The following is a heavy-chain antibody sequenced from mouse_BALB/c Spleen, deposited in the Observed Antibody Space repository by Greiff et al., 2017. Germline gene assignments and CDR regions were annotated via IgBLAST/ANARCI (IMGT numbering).Heavy chain of an antibody. J-gene: IGHJ3*01. Sequence: EVHLVESGGGLVQPGGSMKLSCVASGFTFSNYWMNWVRQSPEKGLEWVAEIRLKSNNYATHYAESVKGRFTISRDDSKSSVYLQMNNLRAEDTGIYYCARDDYDEGVWFAYWGQGTLVTVSA. D-gene: IGHD2-4*01. CDR2: IRLKSNNYAT. CDR3: ARDDYDEGVWFAY. CDR1: GFTFSNYW. V-gene: IGHV6-6*02.